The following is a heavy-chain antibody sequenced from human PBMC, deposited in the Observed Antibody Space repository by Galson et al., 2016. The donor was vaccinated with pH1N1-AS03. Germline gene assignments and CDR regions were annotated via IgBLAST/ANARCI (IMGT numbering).Heavy chain of an antibody. J-gene: IGHJ4*02. V-gene: IGHV1-69*13. Sequence: SVKVSCKASGGTFGNYAISWMRQAPGQGLEWMGGIHPIFGTPSYAQKFQGRLTVTPDDSTSAAYMELSSLTSEDTAIYYCARDRHYDSSGRYFYESEHWGQGTLVIVSS. CDR1: GGTFGNYA. D-gene: IGHD3-22*01. CDR3: ARDRHYDSSGRYFYESEH. CDR2: IHPIFGTP.